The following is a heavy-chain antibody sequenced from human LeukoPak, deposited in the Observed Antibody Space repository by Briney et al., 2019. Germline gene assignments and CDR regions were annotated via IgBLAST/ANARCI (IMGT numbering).Heavy chain of an antibody. CDR1: GGSFSGYY. CDR3: ARYGPLRVGATLLGLRAFDI. Sequence: SETLSLTCAVYGGSFSGYYWSWIRQPPGKGLEWIGEINHSGSTNYNPSLKSRVTISVDTSKNQFSLKLSSVTAADTAVYYCARYGPLRVGATLLGLRAFDIWGQGTMVTVSS. J-gene: IGHJ3*02. D-gene: IGHD1-26*01. V-gene: IGHV4-34*01. CDR2: INHSGST.